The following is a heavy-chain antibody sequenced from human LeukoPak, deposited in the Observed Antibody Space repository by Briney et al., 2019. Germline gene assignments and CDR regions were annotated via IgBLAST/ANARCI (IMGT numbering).Heavy chain of an antibody. V-gene: IGHV3-30-3*01. D-gene: IGHD1-1*01. CDR3: ASSYWNDYYFDY. CDR2: ISFDGSNK. CDR1: GFTFSSYA. Sequence: GGSLRLSYAASGFTFSSYAMHWVRQAPGKGLEWVAVISFDGSNKYYADSVKGRFTISRDNSKNTLYLQMNSLRAEDTAVYYCASSYWNDYYFDYWGQGTLVTVSS. J-gene: IGHJ4*02.